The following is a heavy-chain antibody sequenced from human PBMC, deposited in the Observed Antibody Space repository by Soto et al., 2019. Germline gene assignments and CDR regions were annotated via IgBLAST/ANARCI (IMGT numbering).Heavy chain of an antibody. J-gene: IGHJ4*02. D-gene: IGHD3-16*01. CDR2: ISGSGDST. CDR1: GFTFGSYA. V-gene: IGHV3-23*01. CDR3: AKHGQGGHNCFDY. Sequence: GGSLRLSCAASGFTFGSYAMSWVRQAPGKGLEWVSVISGSGDSTYYVDSVKGRFTISRDNSKNTLRLQMNSLRAEDTAVYYCAKHGQGGHNCFDYWGPGTLVTVSS.